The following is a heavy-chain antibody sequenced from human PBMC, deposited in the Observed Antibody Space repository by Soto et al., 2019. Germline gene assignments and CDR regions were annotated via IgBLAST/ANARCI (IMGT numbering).Heavy chain of an antibody. Sequence: PGGSLRLSCAASGFTFSNYPMTWVRQAPGKGLEWVSAISGSSDATYCADSVKGRFTVSRDNSKNTLYLQMNSLRAEDTALYYCAKGRSYYYYYGVDVWGQGTTVTVSS. CDR3: AKGRSYYYYYGVDV. CDR2: ISGSSDAT. CDR1: GFTFSNYP. V-gene: IGHV3-23*01. J-gene: IGHJ6*02.